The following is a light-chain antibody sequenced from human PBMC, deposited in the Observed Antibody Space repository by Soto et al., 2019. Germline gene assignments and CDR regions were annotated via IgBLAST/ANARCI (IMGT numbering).Light chain of an antibody. CDR1: PSVPNF. J-gene: IGKJ1*01. V-gene: IGKV3-15*01. Sequence: EIVLTQSPATVSLSQGERATLSCRASPSVPNFVAWYQQKPGQAPRLLIYGASTRATGIPARFSGSGSGTEFTLTISSLQSEDFAVYYCQQYTNWPRPFGQGTKVDIK. CDR3: QQYTNWPRP. CDR2: GAS.